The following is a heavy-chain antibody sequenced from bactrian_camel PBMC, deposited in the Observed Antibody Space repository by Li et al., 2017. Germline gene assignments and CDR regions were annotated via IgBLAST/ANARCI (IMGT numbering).Heavy chain of an antibody. CDR2: IYRGGGYT. CDR1: GYNPSSYC. J-gene: IGHJ4*01. D-gene: IGHD6*01. CDR3: ATGPSRYGSSCLLSPPLYNN. V-gene: IGHV3S40*01. Sequence: VQLVESGGGPVQAGGSLRLSCEVSGYNPSSYCMGWFRLAPGKEREGIAGIYRGGGYTYYADSVKGRFTISRDNAKSTVYLQMYSLKPDDTAMYYCATGPSRYGSSCLLSPPLYNNWGQGTQVT.